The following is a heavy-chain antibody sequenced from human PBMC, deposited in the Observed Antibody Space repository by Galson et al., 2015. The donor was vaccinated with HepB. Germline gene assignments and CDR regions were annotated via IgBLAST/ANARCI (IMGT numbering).Heavy chain of an antibody. CDR2: IKEDGSEK. V-gene: IGHV3-7*01. J-gene: IGHJ5*02. CDR1: GFTFSSYW. Sequence: SLRLSCAASGFTFSSYWLTWVRRAPGKGLEWVANIKEDGSEKYYVDSVKGRFTISRDNAKNSLYLQMNSLRAEDTAVYYCANLYSGYGNHWGQGTLVTVSS. D-gene: IGHD5-12*01. CDR3: ANLYSGYGNH.